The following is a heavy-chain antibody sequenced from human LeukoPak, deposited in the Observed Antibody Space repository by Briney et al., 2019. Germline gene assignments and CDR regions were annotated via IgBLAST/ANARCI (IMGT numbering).Heavy chain of an antibody. J-gene: IGHJ4*02. CDR2: IYYSGST. D-gene: IGHD1-1*01. V-gene: IGHV4-59*08. CDR3: ARGVGLTQGGTFDY. CDR1: GGSISNYY. Sequence: PSETLSLTCTVSGGSISNYYWSWIRQSPVKGLEWIGFIYYSGSTNYNPSLKSRVTISVDTSKNQLSLKLSSVTAADTAVYYCARGVGLTQGGTFDYWGQGTLVTVSS.